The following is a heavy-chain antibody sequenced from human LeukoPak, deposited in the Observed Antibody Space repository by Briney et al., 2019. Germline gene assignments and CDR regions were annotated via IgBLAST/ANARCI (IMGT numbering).Heavy chain of an antibody. D-gene: IGHD4-17*01. CDR2: INHSGST. CDR3: ARVGDYGDYYYYGMDV. Sequence: SETLSLTCAVYGGFFSGYYWSWIRQPPGKGLEWIGEINHSGSTNYNPSLKSRVTISVDTSKNQFSLKLSSVTAADTAVYYCARVGDYGDYYYYGMDVWGKGTTVTVSS. V-gene: IGHV4-34*01. CDR1: GGFFSGYY. J-gene: IGHJ6*04.